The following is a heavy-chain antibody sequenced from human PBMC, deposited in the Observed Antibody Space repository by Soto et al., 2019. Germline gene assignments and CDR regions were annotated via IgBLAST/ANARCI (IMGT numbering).Heavy chain of an antibody. CDR2: NIPIFGTA. V-gene: IGHV1-69*13. Sequence: SVNVSCKSSGGTFSNFFISWVRQAPGQGLEWMGGNIPIFGTANYAQKFQGRVTIIADESTGTTYMELTSLRSEDTAVYYCARAPILVGETTYENYFDYWGQGTLVTVSS. CDR1: GGTFSNFF. J-gene: IGHJ4*02. D-gene: IGHD2-21*01. CDR3: ARAPILVGETTYENYFDY.